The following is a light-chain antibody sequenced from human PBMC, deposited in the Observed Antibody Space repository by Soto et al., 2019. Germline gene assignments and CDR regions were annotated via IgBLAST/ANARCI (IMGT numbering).Light chain of an antibody. CDR3: QQRKSYPIT. Sequence: DIQLTQSPSFLSASVGDRVTITCRASQDINTYLAWYPQKPGKAPKLLIFAASTLQNGVPSRFSGSGSGTEFTVTITSLQPEDFATYYGQQRKSYPITFGQGTRLESK. V-gene: IGKV1-9*01. CDR2: AAS. J-gene: IGKJ5*01. CDR1: QDINTY.